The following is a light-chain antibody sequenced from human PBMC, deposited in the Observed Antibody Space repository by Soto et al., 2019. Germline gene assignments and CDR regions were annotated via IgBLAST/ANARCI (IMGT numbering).Light chain of an antibody. CDR2: GIS. V-gene: IGKV3-20*01. CDR3: QQYEAVVT. Sequence: EVVLTQSPVTLSLSPGERATLSCRASQSFRGLLAWYQQKPGQAPRLLMYGISRRATGIPDRFSGSGSGTDFTLTISRLEPEDVAVYYCQQYEAVVTFGQGTKVDIK. J-gene: IGKJ1*01. CDR1: QSFRGL.